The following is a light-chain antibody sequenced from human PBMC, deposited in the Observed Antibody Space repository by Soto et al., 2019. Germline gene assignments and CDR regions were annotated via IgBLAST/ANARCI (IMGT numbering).Light chain of an antibody. Sequence: EIVLTQSPGTLSLSPGERATLSCRASQSVSSSYLAWYQQKPGQAPRLLISGASSRATGIPDRFSGSGSGTDFTLTISRLEPEDFAVYYCQQYGSSPPITFGQRTRLEIK. CDR3: QQYGSSPPIT. CDR1: QSVSSSY. CDR2: GAS. V-gene: IGKV3-20*01. J-gene: IGKJ5*01.